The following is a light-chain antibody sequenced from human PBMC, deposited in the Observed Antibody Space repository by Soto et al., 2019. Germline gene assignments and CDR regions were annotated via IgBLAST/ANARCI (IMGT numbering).Light chain of an antibody. J-gene: IGKJ1*01. V-gene: IGKV1-8*01. CDR2: AAS. CDR1: QGISSY. Sequence: AIRMTQSPSSFSASTGDRVTITCRTSQGISSYLAWYQQKPGKAPKLLISAASTLQSGFPSRFSGMGSGTDFPLTISGWRPEDFATNYFQQYDSYPRPFGQGTKLEIK. CDR3: QQYDSYPRP.